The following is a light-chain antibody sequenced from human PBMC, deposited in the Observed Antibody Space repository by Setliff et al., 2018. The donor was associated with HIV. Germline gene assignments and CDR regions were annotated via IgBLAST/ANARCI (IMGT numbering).Light chain of an antibody. Sequence: QSALTQSPSVSGTPGQRVTISCPGSNSNIGTTTVNWYQRLPGAAPKLIIYTNSHRPSGVPDRFSGSKSGTSASLAISGLRSEDEAEYYCASWDDSLNVYVFGSGTQVTV. V-gene: IGLV1-44*01. CDR1: NSNIGTTT. J-gene: IGLJ1*01. CDR3: ASWDDSLNVYV. CDR2: TNS.